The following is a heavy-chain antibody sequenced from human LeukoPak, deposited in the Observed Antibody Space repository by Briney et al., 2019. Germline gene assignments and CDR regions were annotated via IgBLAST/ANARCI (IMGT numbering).Heavy chain of an antibody. J-gene: IGHJ3*02. Sequence: GESLKISCKGSGYSFTSYWIGWVRQMPGKGLEWMGIIYPGDSDTRYRPSFQGQVTISADKSISTAYLQWSSLKASDTAMYYCARSTYYDFWSGQLSDAFDIWGQGTMVTVSS. CDR2: IYPGDSDT. V-gene: IGHV5-51*01. CDR3: ARSTYYDFWSGQLSDAFDI. D-gene: IGHD3-3*01. CDR1: GYSFTSYW.